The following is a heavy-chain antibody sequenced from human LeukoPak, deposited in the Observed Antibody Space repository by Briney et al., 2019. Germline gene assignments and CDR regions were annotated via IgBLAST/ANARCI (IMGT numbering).Heavy chain of an antibody. CDR2: IYSGGST. Sequence: PGGSLRLSCAASGLTVSHNYMSWVRQAPGKGLEWVSVIYSGGSTSYADSVKGRFTISRDNAKNTLYLQMNSLRAEDTAVYYCARVSSSSWWALDYWGQGTLVTVSS. J-gene: IGHJ4*02. CDR1: GLTVSHNY. CDR3: ARVSSSSWWALDY. V-gene: IGHV3-53*01. D-gene: IGHD6-13*01.